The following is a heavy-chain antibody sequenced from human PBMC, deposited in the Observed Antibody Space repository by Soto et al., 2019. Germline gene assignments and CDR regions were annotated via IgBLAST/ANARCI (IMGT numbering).Heavy chain of an antibody. CDR1: GGSINSGGYS. CDR2: IYHTGTT. CDR3: ARAPGPMVIGTWFDP. V-gene: IGHV4-30-2*01. J-gene: IGHJ5*02. Sequence: SETLSLTCTVSGGSINSGGYSWTWIRQPPGKGLEWIGFIYHTGTTYYADSVKGRFTISRDDSKNTLFLQMNSLRPEDTAVYYCARAPGPMVIGTWFDPWGQGALVTVSS. D-gene: IGHD3-10*01.